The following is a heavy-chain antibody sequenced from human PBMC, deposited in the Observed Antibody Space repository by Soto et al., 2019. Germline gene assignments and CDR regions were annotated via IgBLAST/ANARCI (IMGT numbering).Heavy chain of an antibody. Sequence: GGSLRLSCTASGFTFTSYNFHWVRQAPGKGLEWVAVISKDGGTEYFADSVRGRLLISKDTSKNTVYLQMNGLRPEDTGIYFCARRLAPTVSALGYWGQGTLVTV. CDR2: ISKDGGTE. D-gene: IGHD4-4*01. V-gene: IGHV3-30-3*01. CDR3: ARRLAPTVSALGY. J-gene: IGHJ4*02. CDR1: GFTFTSYN.